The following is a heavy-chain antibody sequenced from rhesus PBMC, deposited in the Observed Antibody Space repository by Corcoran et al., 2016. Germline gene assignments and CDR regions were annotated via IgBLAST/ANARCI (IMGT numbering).Heavy chain of an antibody. CDR3: ATGGGLAAAYFDY. J-gene: IGHJ4*01. Sequence: EVQLVQSGAEVKKPGASVKISCKASGYTFTDHYLHWVRQAPGKGLGWMGRVERKDGEAIHAQKFQDRVTSTADTSTDAAYMELSSLRSEDTAVYYCATGGGLAAAYFDYWGQGVLVTVSS. V-gene: IGHV1-111*02. CDR1: GYTFTDHY. CDR2: VERKDGEA. D-gene: IGHD6-31*01.